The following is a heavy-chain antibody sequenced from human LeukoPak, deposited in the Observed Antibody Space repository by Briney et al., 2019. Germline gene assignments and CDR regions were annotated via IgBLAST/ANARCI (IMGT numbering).Heavy chain of an antibody. CDR2: IYYGGST. D-gene: IGHD4-17*01. Sequence: SETLSLTCTVSGGSISSYYWSWIRQPPGKGLEWIGYIYYGGSTNYNPSLKSRVTISVDTSKNQFSLKLSSVTAADTAVYYCARHHDYDYGDYWPPIRMYYGMDVWGQGTTVTVSS. CDR1: GGSISSYY. CDR3: ARHHDYDYGDYWPPIRMYYGMDV. J-gene: IGHJ6*02. V-gene: IGHV4-59*08.